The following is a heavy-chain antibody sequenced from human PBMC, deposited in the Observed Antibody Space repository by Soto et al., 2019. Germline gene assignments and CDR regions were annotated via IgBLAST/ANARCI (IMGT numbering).Heavy chain of an antibody. J-gene: IGHJ4*02. D-gene: IGHD6-19*01. Sequence: SETLSLTCTVSGGSISSGGYYWSWIRQHPGKGLEWIGYIYYSGSTYYNPSLKSRVTISVDTSKNQFSLQLNSVTPDDTAVYYCAREYNTGWSTWGQGTLVTVSS. V-gene: IGHV4-31*03. CDR2: IYYSGST. CDR1: GGSISSGGYY. CDR3: AREYNTGWST.